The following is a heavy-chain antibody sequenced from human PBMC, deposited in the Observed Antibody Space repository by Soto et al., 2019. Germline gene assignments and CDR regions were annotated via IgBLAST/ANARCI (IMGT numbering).Heavy chain of an antibody. Sequence: PGGSLRLSCAASGFTFSSYGMHWVRQAPGKGLEWVAVISYDGSNKYYADSVKGRFTISRDNSKNTLYLQMNSLRAEDTAVYYCAKGGERYSSRVDYYYYYGMDVWGQGTTVTVSS. V-gene: IGHV3-30*18. CDR1: GFTFSSYG. D-gene: IGHD6-13*01. CDR3: AKGGERYSSRVDYYYYYGMDV. J-gene: IGHJ6*02. CDR2: ISYDGSNK.